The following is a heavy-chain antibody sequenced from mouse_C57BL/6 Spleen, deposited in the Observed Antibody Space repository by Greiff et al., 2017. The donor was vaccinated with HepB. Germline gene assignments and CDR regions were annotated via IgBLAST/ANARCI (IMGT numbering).Heavy chain of an antibody. V-gene: IGHV1-69*01. CDR3: ARGLGRGGYFDY. J-gene: IGHJ2*01. CDR2: IDPSDSYT. CDR1: GYTFTSYW. D-gene: IGHD4-1*01. Sequence: QVQLKQPGAELVMPGASVKLSCKASGYTFTSYWMHWVKQRPGQGLEWIGEIDPSDSYTNYNQKFKGKSTLTVDKSSSTAYMQLSSLTSEDSAVYYCARGLGRGGYFDYWGQGTTLTVSS.